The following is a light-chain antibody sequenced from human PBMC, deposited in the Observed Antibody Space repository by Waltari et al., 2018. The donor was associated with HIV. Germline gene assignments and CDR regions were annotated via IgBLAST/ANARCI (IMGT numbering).Light chain of an antibody. CDR2: DVT. CDR1: TNDVGRYEY. V-gene: IGLV2-14*03. J-gene: IGLJ3*02. Sequence: QSALTQPASVSGSPGQSITISCPGTTNDVGRYEYVPWYQQHPGKAPKLLIYDVTYRPSGVSTRFSVSKSGNTASLTVSGLQAEDEADYYCNSYTSTDRWVFGGGTKLTVL. CDR3: NSYTSTDRWV.